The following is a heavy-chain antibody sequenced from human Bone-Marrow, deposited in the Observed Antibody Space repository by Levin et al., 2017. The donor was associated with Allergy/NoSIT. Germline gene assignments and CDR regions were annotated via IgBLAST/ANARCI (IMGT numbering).Heavy chain of an antibody. D-gene: IGHD1-26*01. CDR2: ISYDGSNK. CDR3: ARDPSHIVGDFHPRGY. J-gene: IGHJ4*02. V-gene: IGHV3-30*04. Sequence: GGSLRLSCAASGFTFSSYAMHWVRQAPGKGLEWVAVISYDGSNKYYADSVKGRFTISRDNSKNTLYLQMNSLRAEDTAVYYCARDPSHIVGDFHPRGYWGQGTLVTVSS. CDR1: GFTFSSYA.